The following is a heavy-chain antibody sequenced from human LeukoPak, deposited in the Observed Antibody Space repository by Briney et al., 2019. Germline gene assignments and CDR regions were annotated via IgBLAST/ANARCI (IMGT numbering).Heavy chain of an antibody. Sequence: GGSLRLSCAASGFTFSSYWMSWVRQAPGKGLEWVANVNGDGSKKYHVDSMEGRFTISRDNAKNSLYLQVNSLRAEDTAVYYCARAGDRGTVDFWGQGTLVTVSS. CDR1: GFTFSSYW. CDR3: ARAGDRGTVDF. V-gene: IGHV3-7*01. D-gene: IGHD7-27*01. J-gene: IGHJ4*02. CDR2: VNGDGSKK.